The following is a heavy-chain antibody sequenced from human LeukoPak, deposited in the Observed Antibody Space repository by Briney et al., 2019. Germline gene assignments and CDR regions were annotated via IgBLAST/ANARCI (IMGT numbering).Heavy chain of an antibody. Sequence: SETLSLTCTVSGGSISSGSYYWSWIRQPAGKGLEWIGYIYYSGSTNYNPSLKSRVTISVDTSKNQLSLKLSSVTAADTAVYYCARDFRSSGWLAQGGFDPWGQGNLVTVSS. D-gene: IGHD6-19*01. CDR1: GGSISSGSYY. J-gene: IGHJ5*02. CDR2: IYYSGST. V-gene: IGHV4-61*10. CDR3: ARDFRSSGWLAQGGFDP.